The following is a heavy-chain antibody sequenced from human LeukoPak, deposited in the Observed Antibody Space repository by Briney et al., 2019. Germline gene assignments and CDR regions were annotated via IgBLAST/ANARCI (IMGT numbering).Heavy chain of an antibody. CDR3: ATWRTAKTGFDY. D-gene: IGHD1-1*01. V-gene: IGHV4-39*01. Sequence: SETLSLTCTVSGGSLSNNNYYWAQIRQPPGKGLECIGSIYYSGSPYYNPSLKSRVTISVDTSKNQFSLRLSSVTAADTAVYYCATWRTAKTGFDYWGQGTLVTVSS. J-gene: IGHJ4*02. CDR1: GGSLSNNNYY. CDR2: IYYSGSP.